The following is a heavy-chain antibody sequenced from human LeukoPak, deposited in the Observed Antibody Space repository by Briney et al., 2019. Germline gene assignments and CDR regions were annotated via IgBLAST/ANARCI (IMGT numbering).Heavy chain of an antibody. CDR2: ISGSGGST. CDR1: GFTFSSYA. J-gene: IGHJ4*02. CDR3: AKDIAARKYFDY. V-gene: IGHV3-23*01. D-gene: IGHD6-6*01. Sequence: GGSLRLSCAASGFTFSSYAMSWVRQAPGKGLEWVSAISGSGGSTYYADSVKGRFTISRDNSKNTLYLQMNGLRAEDTAVYYCAKDIAARKYFDYWGQGTLVTVSS.